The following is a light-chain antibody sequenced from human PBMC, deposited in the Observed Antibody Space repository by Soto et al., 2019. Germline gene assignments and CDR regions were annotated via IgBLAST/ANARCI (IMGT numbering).Light chain of an antibody. CDR1: SSDVGSYNL. V-gene: IGLV2-23*01. Sequence: QSALTQPASVSGSPGQSITISCTGTSSDVGSYNLVSWYQQHPGKAPKLMIYEGSKRPSGVSNRFSGSKSGNTASLTISGLQAEDEADYYCCSYAGSSTGYVFGTGTKVTFL. CDR2: EGS. J-gene: IGLJ1*01. CDR3: CSYAGSSTGYV.